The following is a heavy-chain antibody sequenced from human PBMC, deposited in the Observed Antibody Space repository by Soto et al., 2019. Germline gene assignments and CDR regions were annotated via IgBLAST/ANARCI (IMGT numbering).Heavy chain of an antibody. V-gene: IGHV3-21*01. CDR3: ARDLSSSFNWFDP. CDR1: VFTFSSYS. D-gene: IGHD6-13*01. CDR2: ISSSSSYI. Sequence: GWSLRLSCASSVFTFSSYSMNWVRQAPGKGLEWVSSISSSSSYIYYADSVKGRFTISRDNAKNSLYLQMNSLRAEDTAVYYCARDLSSSFNWFDPWGQGTLVTSPQ. J-gene: IGHJ5*02.